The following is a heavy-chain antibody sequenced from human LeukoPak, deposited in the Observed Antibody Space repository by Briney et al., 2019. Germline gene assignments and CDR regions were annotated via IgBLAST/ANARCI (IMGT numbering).Heavy chain of an antibody. D-gene: IGHD3-22*01. CDR1: GFTFSSYG. J-gene: IGHJ4*02. Sequence: TGGTLRLSCAASGFTFSSYGMSWVRQAPGKGLEWVSAISGSGGSTYYADSVKGRFTISRDNSKNTLYLQMNSLRAEDTAVYYCAKDRYYDSSGLPTFDYWGQGTLVTVSS. CDR2: ISGSGGST. V-gene: IGHV3-23*01. CDR3: AKDRYYDSSGLPTFDY.